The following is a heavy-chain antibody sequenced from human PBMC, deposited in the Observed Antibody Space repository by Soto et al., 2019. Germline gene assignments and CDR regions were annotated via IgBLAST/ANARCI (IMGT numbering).Heavy chain of an antibody. D-gene: IGHD3-3*01. J-gene: IGHJ4*02. CDR2: INHSGST. CDR3: ARLYNDFWSGYYSFDY. Sequence: SETLSLTCAVYGGSFSGYYWSWIRQPPGKGLEWIGEINHSGSTNYNPSLKSRVTISVDTSKNQFSLKLSSVTAADTAVYYCARLYNDFWSGYYSFDYWGQGTLVTVSS. CDR1: GGSFSGYY. V-gene: IGHV4-34*01.